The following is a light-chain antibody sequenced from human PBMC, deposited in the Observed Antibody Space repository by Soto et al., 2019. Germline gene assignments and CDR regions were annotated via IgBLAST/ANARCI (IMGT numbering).Light chain of an antibody. CDR2: DAS. CDR1: QGISSA. V-gene: IGKV1-13*02. CDR3: QQFQSYALT. Sequence: AIQLTQSPSSLSASVGDRVTITCRASQGISSALAWSQHKPGRAPRLLIYDASSLQSGVSSRFSGSGSGTAFTLTISSLQPEDFATYYCQQFQSYALTFGGGTKLEIK. J-gene: IGKJ4*01.